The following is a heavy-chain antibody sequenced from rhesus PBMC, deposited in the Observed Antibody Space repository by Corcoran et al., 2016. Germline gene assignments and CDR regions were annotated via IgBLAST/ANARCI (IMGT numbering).Heavy chain of an antibody. CDR3: ARQSIAGTYFDV. Sequence: QVQLQQWGEGLVKPSETPSLTCAVYGGSVSGYWWGWIRQPPGKGLEWIGRIRSGGSTNYNPSLKSRVTISIDTSKNQFSLKLSSVTAADTAVYYCARQSIAGTYFDVWGPGVLVTVSS. D-gene: IGHD1-1-1*01. J-gene: IGHJ5-1*01. CDR1: GGSVSGYW. V-gene: IGHV4-160*01. CDR2: IRSGGST.